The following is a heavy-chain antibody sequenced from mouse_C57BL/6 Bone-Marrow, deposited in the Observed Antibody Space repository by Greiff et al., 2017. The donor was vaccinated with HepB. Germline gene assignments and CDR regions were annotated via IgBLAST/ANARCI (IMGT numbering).Heavy chain of an antibody. V-gene: IGHV1-50*01. CDR2: IDPSDSYT. J-gene: IGHJ4*01. CDR1: GYTFTSYW. CDR3: ARQAGYYDAMDY. Sequence: VQLQQPGAELVKPGASVELSCKASGYTFTSYWMQWVKQRPGQGLEWIGEIDPSDSYTNYNQKFKGKATLTVDTSSSTAYMQLSSLTSEDSAVYYCARQAGYYDAMDYWGQGTSVTVSS. D-gene: IGHD2-2*01.